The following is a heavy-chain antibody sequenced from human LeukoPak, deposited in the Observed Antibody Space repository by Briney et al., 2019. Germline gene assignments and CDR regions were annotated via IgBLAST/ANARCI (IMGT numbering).Heavy chain of an antibody. J-gene: IGHJ3*02. V-gene: IGHV4-59*01. CDR3: ARLSRSWSVSDAFDI. CDR2: IYYSGST. CDR1: GGSISSYY. D-gene: IGHD3-3*01. Sequence: SETLSLTCTVSGGSISSYYWSWIRQPPGKGLEWIGYIYYSGSTNYNPSLKSRVTISVDTPKNQFSLKLSSVTAADTAVYYCARLSRSWSVSDAFDIWGQGTMVTVSS.